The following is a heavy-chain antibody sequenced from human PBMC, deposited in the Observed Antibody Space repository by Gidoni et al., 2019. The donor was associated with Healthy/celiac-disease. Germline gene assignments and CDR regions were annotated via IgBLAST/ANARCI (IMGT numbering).Heavy chain of an antibody. D-gene: IGHD3-16*01. CDR1: GFTFSSYS. V-gene: IGHV3-48*04. CDR3: AGDYVYPLYYYGMDV. CDR2: ISSSSSTI. Sequence: EVQLVESGGGLVQPGGSLRLSCAASGFTFSSYSMNWVRQAPGKGLEWVSYISSSSSTIYYADSVKGRFTISRDNAKNSLYLQMNSLRAEDTAVYYCAGDYVYPLYYYGMDVWGQGTTVTVSS. J-gene: IGHJ6*02.